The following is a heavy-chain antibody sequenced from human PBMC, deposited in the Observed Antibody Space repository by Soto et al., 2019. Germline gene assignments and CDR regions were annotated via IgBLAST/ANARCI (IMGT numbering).Heavy chain of an antibody. Sequence: ASVKVSCKASGYTFTSYDINWVRQATGQGLEWMGWMNPNSGNTGYAQKFQGRVTMTRNTSISTAYMELSSLRSEDTAVYYCARGRPVVVVAATTLTSYYYYMDVWGKGTTVTVSS. J-gene: IGHJ6*03. CDR3: ARGRPVVVVAATTLTSYYYYMDV. D-gene: IGHD2-15*01. V-gene: IGHV1-8*01. CDR1: GYTFTSYD. CDR2: MNPNSGNT.